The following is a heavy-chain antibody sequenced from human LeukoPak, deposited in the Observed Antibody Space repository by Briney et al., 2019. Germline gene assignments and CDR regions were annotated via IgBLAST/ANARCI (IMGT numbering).Heavy chain of an antibody. J-gene: IGHJ6*03. Sequence: GGSLRLSCAASGFTFSNYWMHWVRQAPGKGLVWVSHINSDGSITSYADSVKGRFSISRDNAKHTLYLQMDSLRDEDTAIYYCARDPYNGAYSEGYYYYYMDVWGKGTTVTVSS. CDR1: GFTFSNYW. D-gene: IGHD1-1*01. CDR3: ARDPYNGAYSEGYYYYYMDV. V-gene: IGHV3-74*01. CDR2: INSDGSIT.